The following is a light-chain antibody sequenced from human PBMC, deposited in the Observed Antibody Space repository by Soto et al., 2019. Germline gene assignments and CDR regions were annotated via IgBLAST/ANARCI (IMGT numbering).Light chain of an antibody. CDR1: QGSGGN. CDR2: GAS. Sequence: EVVMRQSPATLSVSPGEGATLSCRASQGSGGNLAWYQHKPGQAPRLLIYGASSRATGIPDRFSGSGSGTDFTLTISRLEPEDFAVYYCQQYGSSPITFGQGTRLEIK. CDR3: QQYGSSPIT. J-gene: IGKJ5*01. V-gene: IGKV3-20*01.